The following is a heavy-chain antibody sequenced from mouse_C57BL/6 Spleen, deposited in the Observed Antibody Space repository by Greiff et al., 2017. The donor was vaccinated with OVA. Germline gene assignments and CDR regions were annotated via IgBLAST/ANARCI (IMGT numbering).Heavy chain of an antibody. CDR1: GYTFTSYW. J-gene: IGHJ1*03. V-gene: IGHV1-55*01. D-gene: IGHD1-1*01. CDR3: ARSVDYYGSSSWYFDV. Sequence: QVQLQQPGAELVKPGASVKMSCKASGYTFTSYWITWVKQRPGQGLEWIGDIYPGSGSTNYNEKFKSKATLTVDTSSSTAYMQLSSLTSEDSAVYYCARSVDYYGSSSWYFDVWGTGTTVTVSS. CDR2: IYPGSGST.